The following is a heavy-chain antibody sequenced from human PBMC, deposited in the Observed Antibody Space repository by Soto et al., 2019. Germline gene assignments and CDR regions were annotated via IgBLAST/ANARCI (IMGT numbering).Heavy chain of an antibody. CDR2: MNPNSGNT. D-gene: IGHD2-15*01. CDR3: ARGVAATGWFDP. CDR1: GYTFTSYA. Sequence: VSVKVSCKASGYTFTSYAINWVRQATGQGLEWMGWMNPNSGNTGYAQKFQGRVTMTRNTSISTAYMELSSLRSEDTAVYYCARGVAATGWFDPWGQGTLVTVSS. J-gene: IGHJ5*02. V-gene: IGHV1-8*01.